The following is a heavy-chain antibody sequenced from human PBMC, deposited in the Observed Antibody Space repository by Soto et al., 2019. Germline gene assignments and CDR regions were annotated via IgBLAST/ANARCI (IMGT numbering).Heavy chain of an antibody. D-gene: IGHD3-10*01. J-gene: IGHJ4*02. V-gene: IGHV3-33*01. Sequence: QVQLVESGGGVVQPGRSLRLSCAASGFTFSSYGMHWVRQAPGKGLEWVAVIWYDGSNKYYADSVKGRFTISRDNSKNTLYLQMNDVRAEDTAVYYCARGPEGFGELTVFDYWGQGTLVTVSS. CDR1: GFTFSSYG. CDR2: IWYDGSNK. CDR3: ARGPEGFGELTVFDY.